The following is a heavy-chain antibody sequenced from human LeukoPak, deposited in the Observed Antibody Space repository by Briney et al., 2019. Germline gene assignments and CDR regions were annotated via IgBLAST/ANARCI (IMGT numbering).Heavy chain of an antibody. CDR2: INPSGGST. Sequence: ASVKVSCKASGYTFTSYYMHWVRQAPGQGLEWMGIINPSGGSTSYAQKFQGRVTMTRDTSTSTVYMELSSLRSEDTAVYYCARGGTRSTRDIVVVPAASPIDYWGQGTLVTVSS. CDR3: ARGGTRSTRDIVVVPAASPIDY. V-gene: IGHV1-46*01. CDR1: GYTFTSYY. D-gene: IGHD2-2*01. J-gene: IGHJ4*02.